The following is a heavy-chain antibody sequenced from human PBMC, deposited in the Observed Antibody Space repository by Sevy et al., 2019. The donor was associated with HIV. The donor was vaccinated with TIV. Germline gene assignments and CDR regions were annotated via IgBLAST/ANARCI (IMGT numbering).Heavy chain of an antibody. J-gene: IGHJ6*02. CDR2: IRFDGSIK. D-gene: IGHD2-2*01. CDR1: GFTVSTYG. Sequence: GGSLRLSCAASGFTVSTYGMHWVRQAPGKGLEWVVFIRFDGSIKYYTDSVKGRLTISRDNSKNTLYLRMNSLRAEDTAVYFCAKVLHIVEIPAAIDYYYGMDVWGQGTTVTVSS. CDR3: AKVLHIVEIPAAIDYYYGMDV. V-gene: IGHV3-30*02.